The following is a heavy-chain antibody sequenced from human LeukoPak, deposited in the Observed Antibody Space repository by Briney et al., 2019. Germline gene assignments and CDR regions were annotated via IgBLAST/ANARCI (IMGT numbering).Heavy chain of an antibody. D-gene: IGHD6-19*01. CDR1: GFTFSSYG. Sequence: PGGSLRLSCAASGFTFSSYGMHWVRQAPGKGLEWVAVISYAGSNKYYADSVKGRFTISRDNSKNTLYLQMNSLRAEDTAVYYCAKASVAGTGYFDYWGQGTLVTVSS. V-gene: IGHV3-30*18. J-gene: IGHJ4*02. CDR3: AKASVAGTGYFDY. CDR2: ISYAGSNK.